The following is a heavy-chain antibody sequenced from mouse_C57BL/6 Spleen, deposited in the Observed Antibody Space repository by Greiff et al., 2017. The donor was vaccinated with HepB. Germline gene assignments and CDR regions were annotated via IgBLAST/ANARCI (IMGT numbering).Heavy chain of an antibody. CDR2: IDPSDSYT. V-gene: IGHV1-69*01. J-gene: IGHJ1*03. CDR3: GRHYYGSSYAYFDV. Sequence: QVQLQQPGAELVMPGASVKLSCKASGYTFTSYWMHWVKQRPGQGLEWIGEIDPSDSYTNYNQKFKGKSTLTVDKSSSTAYMQLSSLTSEDSAVYYCGRHYYGSSYAYFDVWGTGTTVTVSS. CDR1: GYTFTSYW. D-gene: IGHD1-1*01.